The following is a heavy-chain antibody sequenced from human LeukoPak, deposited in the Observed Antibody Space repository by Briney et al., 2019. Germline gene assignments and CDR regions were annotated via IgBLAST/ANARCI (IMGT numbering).Heavy chain of an antibody. D-gene: IGHD6-13*01. CDR1: GYSFTSYW. CDR2: FYPGDSNT. V-gene: IGHV5-51*01. CDR3: ARQGAAGKYYYYYMDV. Sequence: GESLKISCKGSGYSFTSYWIGWVRQMPGKGLEGMGIFYPGDSNTIYGPSFQGQVTISADKSINTAYLEWSSLKASDTAIYYCARQGAAGKYYYYYMDVWGKGTTVTVSS. J-gene: IGHJ6*03.